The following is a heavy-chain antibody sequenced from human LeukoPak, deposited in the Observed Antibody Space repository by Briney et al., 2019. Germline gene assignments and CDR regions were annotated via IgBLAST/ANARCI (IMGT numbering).Heavy chain of an antibody. CDR1: GGSFSGHS. CDR2: INHSGST. J-gene: IGHJ4*02. D-gene: IGHD4-23*01. CDR3: AGSYGGNSTFDY. V-gene: IGHV4-34*01. Sequence: PSETLSLTCAVYGGSFSGHSWSWIRQPPGKGLEWIGEINHSGSTNYNPSLKSRVTISVDTSKNQFSLKLSSVTAADTAVYYCAGSYGGNSTFDYWGQGTLVTVSS.